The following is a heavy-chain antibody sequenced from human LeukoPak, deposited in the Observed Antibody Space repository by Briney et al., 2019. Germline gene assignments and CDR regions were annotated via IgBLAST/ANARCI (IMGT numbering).Heavy chain of an antibody. J-gene: IGHJ5*02. CDR3: ARADFIDAGPYLIGP. CDR2: INTKSART. V-gene: IGHV1-2*02. CDR1: GYSFTDYY. D-gene: IGHD3-3*01. Sequence: GASVTVSCKISGYSFTDYYIHWVRQPPGQGLEWMGWINTKSARTSSARKFQDRVTMTRDPSITTVYMDMAWLTFDDTAIYFCARADFIDAGPYLIGPWGQGTLVTVSS.